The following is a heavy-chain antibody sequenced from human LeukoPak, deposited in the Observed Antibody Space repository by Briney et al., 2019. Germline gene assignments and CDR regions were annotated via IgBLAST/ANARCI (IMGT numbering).Heavy chain of an antibody. CDR1: GYTFTGYY. D-gene: IGHD2-15*01. V-gene: IGHV1-18*04. J-gene: IGHJ4*02. CDR2: ISAYNGNT. Sequence: ASVKVSCKASGYTFTGYYMHWVRQAPGQGLEWMGWISAYNGNTNYAQKLQGRVTMITDTSTSTAYMELRSLRSDDTAVYYCASTRDCSGGSCYWGFDYWGQGTLVTVSS. CDR3: ASTRDCSGGSCYWGFDY.